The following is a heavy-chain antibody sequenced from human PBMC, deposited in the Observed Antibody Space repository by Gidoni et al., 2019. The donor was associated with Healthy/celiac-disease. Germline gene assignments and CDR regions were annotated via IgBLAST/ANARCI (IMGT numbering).Heavy chain of an antibody. Sequence: QVQLVQSGAEVKKPGASVKVSCKASGYRFTSDGICWVRQAPGQGLEWMGWISVYNGNTKYAKKFQGRGTMNTDTSTSTAYMELGSLNSDDTAVYYCARTRDYASLPGTAQYVFDIWGQGTMVTVSS. CDR2: ISVYNGNT. V-gene: IGHV1-18*01. CDR1: GYRFTSDG. CDR3: ARTRDYASLPGTAQYVFDI. J-gene: IGHJ3*02. D-gene: IGHD4-17*01.